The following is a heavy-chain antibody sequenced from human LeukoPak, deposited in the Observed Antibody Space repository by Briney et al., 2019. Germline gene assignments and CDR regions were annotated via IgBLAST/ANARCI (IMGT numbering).Heavy chain of an antibody. V-gene: IGHV3-53*01. CDR2: IYSGGST. CDR3: AREGGALTGYYNKYYYGMDV. D-gene: IGHD3-9*01. CDR1: GFTVSSNY. Sequence: GGSLRLSCAASGFTVSSNYMSWVRQAPGKGLEWVSVIYSGGSTYYADSVKGRFTISRDNSKNTLYLQMNSLRAEDTAVYYCAREGGALTGYYNKYYYGMDVWGQGTTVTVSS. J-gene: IGHJ6*02.